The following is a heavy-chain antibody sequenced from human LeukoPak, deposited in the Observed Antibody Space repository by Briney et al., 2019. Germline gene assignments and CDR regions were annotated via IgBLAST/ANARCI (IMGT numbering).Heavy chain of an antibody. V-gene: IGHV3-73*01. Sequence: PGGSLRLSCAASGFTFSGSTMHWVRQASGKGLEWVGHIRSIANSYATAYAASVKGRFTIFSDDSKKTAYLQMNSLRTEDTAVYYCTRLQPLVVPAATNYYYGLDVWGQGTTVTVSS. CDR1: GFTFSGST. J-gene: IGHJ6*02. D-gene: IGHD2-2*01. CDR3: TRLQPLVVPAATNYYYGLDV. CDR2: IRSIANSYAT.